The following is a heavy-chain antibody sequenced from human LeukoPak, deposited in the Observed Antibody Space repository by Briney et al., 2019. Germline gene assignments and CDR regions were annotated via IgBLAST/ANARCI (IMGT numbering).Heavy chain of an antibody. CDR1: GFTFSAYW. Sequence: GGSLRLSCAASGFTFSAYWMSWVRQARGRGLEWVASIKQDGSEKYYVDSVKGRFTISRDNSKNTLYLQMNSLRAEDTAVYYCAKDLGRSGWSDFDYWGQGTLVTVSS. CDR3: AKDLGRSGWSDFDY. CDR2: IKQDGSEK. D-gene: IGHD6-19*01. V-gene: IGHV3-7*03. J-gene: IGHJ4*02.